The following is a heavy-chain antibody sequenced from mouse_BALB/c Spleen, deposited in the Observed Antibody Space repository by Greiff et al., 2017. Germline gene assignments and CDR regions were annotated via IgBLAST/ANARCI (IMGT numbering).Heavy chain of an antibody. CDR1: GFTFSSFG. V-gene: IGHV5-17*02. D-gene: IGHD2-3*01. J-gene: IGHJ2*01. CDR3: ARYGLLRGFDY. CDR2: ISSGSSTI. Sequence: EVKLMESGGGLVQPGGSRKLSCAASGFTFSSFGMHWVRQAPEKGLEWVAYISSGSSTIYYADTVKGRFTISRDNPKNTLFLQMTSLRSEDTAMYYCARYGLLRGFDYWGQGTTLTVSS.